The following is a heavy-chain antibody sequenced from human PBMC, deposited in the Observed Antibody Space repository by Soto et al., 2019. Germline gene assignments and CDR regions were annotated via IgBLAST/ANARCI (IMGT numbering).Heavy chain of an antibody. D-gene: IGHD1-26*01. Sequence: QITLKESGPTLVKPTQTLTLTCTFSGFSLSTPGVGVGWIRQPPGKALEWLALIYWDDDKRYSPSLKSRLTITKDTSENQVILTMTDMDPVDTATYSCAQTGSSGAISHAFDIWGQGTMVTVSS. CDR2: IYWDDDK. CDR1: GFSLSTPGVG. J-gene: IGHJ3*02. V-gene: IGHV2-5*02. CDR3: AQTGSSGAISHAFDI.